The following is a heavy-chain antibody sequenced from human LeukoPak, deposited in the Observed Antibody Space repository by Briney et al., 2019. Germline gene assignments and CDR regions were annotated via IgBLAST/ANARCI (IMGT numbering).Heavy chain of an antibody. Sequence: GGYLRLSCQASGFPFSTFPMSWVRQAPGKGLEWVSTLSGDGSDTYYADSVKGRFTISRDTSKNTLFLQMNSLRADDTAIYYCTKGGHGDYWGQGTMVTVSS. CDR1: GFPFSTFP. D-gene: IGHD2-21*02. CDR3: TKGGHGDY. CDR2: LSGDGSDT. V-gene: IGHV3-23*01. J-gene: IGHJ4*02.